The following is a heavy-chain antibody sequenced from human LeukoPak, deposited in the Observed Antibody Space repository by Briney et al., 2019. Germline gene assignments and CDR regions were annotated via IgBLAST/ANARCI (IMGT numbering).Heavy chain of an antibody. J-gene: IGHJ4*02. D-gene: IGHD3-10*01. CDR1: GGSISSYY. CDR2: IYYSGST. Sequence: PSETLSLTCTVSGGSISSYYWSWIRQPPGKGLEWIGYIYYSGSTDYNPSLKSRVTISVDTSNNQFSLNLNSVTAADTAVYFCARDLSGSLYFDYWGQGVLVTVSS. CDR3: ARDLSGSLYFDY. V-gene: IGHV4-59*12.